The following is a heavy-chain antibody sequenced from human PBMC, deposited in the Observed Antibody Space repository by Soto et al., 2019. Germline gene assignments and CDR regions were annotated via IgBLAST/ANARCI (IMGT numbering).Heavy chain of an antibody. CDR2: INAGNGNT. D-gene: IGHD2-15*01. CDR1: GYTFTGYA. Sequence: QVQLVQSGAEEKKPGASVKVSCKASGYTFTGYAMHWVRQAPGQSLEWMGWINAGNGNTKYSQKFQGRVTITRDTHASTVYMELSSLRAEDRGVYYCARAVAVAAVFDYWGQGTPVPVAS. V-gene: IGHV1-3*05. CDR3: ARAVAVAAVFDY. J-gene: IGHJ4*02.